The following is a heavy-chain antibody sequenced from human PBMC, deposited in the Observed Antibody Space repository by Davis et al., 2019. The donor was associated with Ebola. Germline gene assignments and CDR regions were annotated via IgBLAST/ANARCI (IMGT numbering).Heavy chain of an antibody. CDR3: AKVGDSSSWYYYYYMDV. CDR2: ISGSGGST. V-gene: IGHV3-23*01. D-gene: IGHD6-13*01. CDR1: GFTFSSYA. Sequence: GESLKTSCAASGFTFSSYAMSWVRQAPGKGLEWVSAISGSGGSTYYAVSVKGRFTISRDNSKNTLYLQMSSLRAEDTAVYYCAKVGDSSSWYYYYYMDVGGKGTTVTVSS. J-gene: IGHJ6*03.